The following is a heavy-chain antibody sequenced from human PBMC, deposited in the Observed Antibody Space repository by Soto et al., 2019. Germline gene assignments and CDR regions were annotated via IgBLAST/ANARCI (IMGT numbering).Heavy chain of an antibody. D-gene: IGHD3-3*02. Sequence: AGESLKISCRASGYNFTSHGISWVRQMPGKSLQWLGRVNPIDSGGTYSPIFPGHVTVWADKSINTAYLQLRGLKASDTAVYYCARPTIFGVLIDYAMDVWGQGTTVTVSS. V-gene: IGHV5-10-1*01. CDR3: ARPTIFGVLIDYAMDV. CDR1: GYNFTSHG. CDR2: VNPIDSGG. J-gene: IGHJ6*02.